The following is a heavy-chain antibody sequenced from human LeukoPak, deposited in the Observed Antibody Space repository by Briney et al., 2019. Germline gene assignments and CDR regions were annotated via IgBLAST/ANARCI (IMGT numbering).Heavy chain of an antibody. CDR2: ISAYNGNT. V-gene: IGHV1-18*01. CDR1: GYTFTSYG. D-gene: IGHD3-22*01. J-gene: IGHJ4*02. Sequence: ASVKVSCKASGYTFTSYGISWVRQAPGQGREWMGWISAYNGNTNYAQKLQGRVIMTTDTSTSTAYMELRSLRSDDTAVYYCAREDPYYHDCSGYPNFDYWGQGTLVTVSS. CDR3: AREDPYYHDCSGYPNFDY.